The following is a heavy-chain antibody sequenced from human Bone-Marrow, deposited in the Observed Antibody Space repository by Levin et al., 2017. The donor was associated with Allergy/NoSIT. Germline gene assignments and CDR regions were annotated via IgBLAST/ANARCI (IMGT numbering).Heavy chain of an antibody. Sequence: PSETLSLTCAVSGVSVSSGSHYWSWVRQPPGKGPEWIGYILYSGATSYKSSLRSRVSISIDTPQNQLSLTLTSVTAADTAVYYCARDGVGPAAGSLADWGQGTLVTVSS. D-gene: IGHD6-13*01. V-gene: IGHV4-61*01. J-gene: IGHJ4*02. CDR1: GVSVSSGSHY. CDR3: ARDGVGPAAGSLAD. CDR2: ILYSGAT.